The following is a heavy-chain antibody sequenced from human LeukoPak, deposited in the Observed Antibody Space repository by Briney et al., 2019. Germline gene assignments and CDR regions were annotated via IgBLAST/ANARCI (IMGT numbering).Heavy chain of an antibody. CDR3: ARDLSSGLGDFDY. CDR2: TYYRSKWYY. CDR1: GDSVSSNSAT. Sequence: SQTLSLTCAISGDSVSSNSATWNWIRQSPSRGLEWLGRTYYRSKWYYDYAVSVGSRVTINPDTSKNQFSLQLNSVTPEDTAVYYCARDLSSGLGDFDYWGQGTLVTVSS. J-gene: IGHJ4*02. D-gene: IGHD3-16*01. V-gene: IGHV6-1*01.